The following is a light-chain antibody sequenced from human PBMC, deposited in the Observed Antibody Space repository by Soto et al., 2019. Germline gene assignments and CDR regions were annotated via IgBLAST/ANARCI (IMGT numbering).Light chain of an antibody. CDR1: QSVSSSY. CDR3: QQYAT. V-gene: IGKV3-20*01. Sequence: EIVLTQSPGTLSLSPGERATLSCRASQSVSSSYLAWYQQKPGQAPRLLIYGASSRATGIPDRFSGSGSGTDFTLTISRLEPEDFAVYYCQQYATFGGGTKVENK. J-gene: IGKJ4*01. CDR2: GAS.